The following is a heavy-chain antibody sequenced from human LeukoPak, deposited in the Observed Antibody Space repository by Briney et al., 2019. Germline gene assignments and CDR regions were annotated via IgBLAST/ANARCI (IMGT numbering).Heavy chain of an antibody. Sequence: PSETLSLTCTVSGGSISSYYWNWIRLPPGKGLEWIGYLSKSGNTNYSPSLKSRVTIFGDTSKNQFFLKLSSVTAADTAVYYCARARYVNSFYAFDIWGQGTLVTVSS. D-gene: IGHD3-9*01. CDR1: GGSISSYY. V-gene: IGHV4-59*01. J-gene: IGHJ3*02. CDR3: ARARYVNSFYAFDI. CDR2: LSKSGNT.